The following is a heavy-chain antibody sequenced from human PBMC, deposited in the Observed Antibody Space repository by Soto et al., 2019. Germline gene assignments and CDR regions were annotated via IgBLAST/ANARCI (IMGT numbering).Heavy chain of an antibody. CDR1: GFTFDDYS. D-gene: IGHD6-13*01. CDR2: ISWNSGSI. V-gene: IGHV3-9*01. J-gene: IGHJ6*02. CDR3: AKENSIAALYYYYGMDV. Sequence: GGSLILSCAASGFTFDDYSMHWVRHAPGKGLEWVSGISWNSGSIGYADSVKGRFTISRDNAKNSLYLQMNSLRAEDTALYYCAKENSIAALYYYYGMDVWGQGTTVTVSS.